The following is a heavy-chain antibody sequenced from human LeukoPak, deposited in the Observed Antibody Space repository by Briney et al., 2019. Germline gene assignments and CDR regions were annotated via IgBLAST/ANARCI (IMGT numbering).Heavy chain of an antibody. Sequence: AATVKVSCKASGYTFTGYYMHWVRQAPGQGLEWMGWINPNSGGTNYAQKLQGRVTMTRDTSISTAYMELSRLRSDDTAVYYCARGGNSWGSFDYWGQGTLVTVSS. D-gene: IGHD3-16*01. J-gene: IGHJ4*02. CDR1: GYTFTGYY. V-gene: IGHV1-2*02. CDR2: INPNSGGT. CDR3: ARGGNSWGSFDY.